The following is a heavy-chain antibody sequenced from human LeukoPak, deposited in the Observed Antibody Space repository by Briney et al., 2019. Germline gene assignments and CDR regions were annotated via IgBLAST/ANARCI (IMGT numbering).Heavy chain of an antibody. D-gene: IGHD3-22*01. V-gene: IGHV4-38-2*02. Sequence: SETLSLTCTVSGYSISSGYHWGWIRQPPGKGLEWIGSIYHSGSTYYNPSLKSRVTISVDTPKNQFSLKLSSVTAADTAVYYCARGLGVTMVVVHPLAIWFDPWGQGTLVTVSS. CDR1: GYSISSGYH. J-gene: IGHJ5*02. CDR2: IYHSGST. CDR3: ARGLGVTMVVVHPLAIWFDP.